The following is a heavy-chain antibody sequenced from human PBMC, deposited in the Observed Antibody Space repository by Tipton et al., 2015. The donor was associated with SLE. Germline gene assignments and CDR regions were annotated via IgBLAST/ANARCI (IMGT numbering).Heavy chain of an antibody. V-gene: IGHV4-59*12. Sequence: TLSLTCTVSGDSISKYYWSWIRQPPGKGLGWIGYVYKGGITSYNPFLESRVTLSVDTSKNQLSLKLSAVTAADTAVYYCARALWKGGDYWGQGTLVTVSS. CDR2: VYKGGIT. J-gene: IGHJ4*02. D-gene: IGHD1-1*01. CDR1: GDSISKYY. CDR3: ARALWKGGDY.